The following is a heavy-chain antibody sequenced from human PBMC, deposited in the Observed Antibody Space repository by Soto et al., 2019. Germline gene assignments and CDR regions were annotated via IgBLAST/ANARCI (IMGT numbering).Heavy chain of an antibody. J-gene: IGHJ4*02. CDR3: ARDRAYDSSGSDFDY. Sequence: ASVKVSCKASGYTFTSYGISWVLQAPGQGLEWMGWISAYNGNTNYAQKLQGRVTMTTDTSTGTAYMELRSLRSDDTAVYYCARDRAYDSSGSDFDYWGQGTLVTVSS. D-gene: IGHD3-22*01. CDR2: ISAYNGNT. CDR1: GYTFTSYG. V-gene: IGHV1-18*01.